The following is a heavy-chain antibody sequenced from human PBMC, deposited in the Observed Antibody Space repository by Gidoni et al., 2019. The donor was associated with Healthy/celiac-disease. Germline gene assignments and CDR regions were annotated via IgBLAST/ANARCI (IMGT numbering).Heavy chain of an antibody. D-gene: IGHD2-15*01. J-gene: IGHJ4*02. Sequence: QVQLQQWGAGLLKPSETLSLTCAVYGGSFSGYYWSWIRQPPGKGLEWIGEINHSGSTNYNPSLKSRVTISVDTSKNQFSLKLSSVTAADTAVYYCAGGYCSGGSCYSGVDYWGQGTLVTVSS. CDR2: INHSGST. V-gene: IGHV4-34*01. CDR1: GGSFSGYY. CDR3: AGGYCSGGSCYSGVDY.